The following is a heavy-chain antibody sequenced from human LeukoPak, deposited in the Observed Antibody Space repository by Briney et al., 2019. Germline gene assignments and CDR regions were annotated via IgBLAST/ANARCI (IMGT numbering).Heavy chain of an antibody. CDR3: ARGGDYYDSSGYSRFDY. J-gene: IGHJ4*02. Sequence: GSLRLSCAASGFTFSSYWMHWVRQAPGKGLVWVSRIKSDGSNYYADSVKGRFTIFRDNAKNTLYLQMNSLRAEDTAVYYCARGGDYYDSSGYSRFDYWGQGTLVTVSS. CDR2: IKSDGSN. D-gene: IGHD3-22*01. CDR1: GFTFSSYW. V-gene: IGHV3-74*01.